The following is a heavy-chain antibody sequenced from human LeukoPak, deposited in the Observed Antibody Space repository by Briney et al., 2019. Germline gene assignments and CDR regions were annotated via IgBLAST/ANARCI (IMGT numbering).Heavy chain of an antibody. J-gene: IGHJ6*02. V-gene: IGHV3-11*01. CDR1: GFTFSDYY. Sequence: GGSLRLSCAASGFTFSDYYMSWIRQAPGKGLEWVSYISSSGRTIYYAYSVKGRFTISRDNAKNSLYLQMNSLRAEDTAVYYCARSTYYDFWTGPGGMDVWGQGTTVTVSS. CDR2: ISSSGRTI. D-gene: IGHD3-3*01. CDR3: ARSTYYDFWTGPGGMDV.